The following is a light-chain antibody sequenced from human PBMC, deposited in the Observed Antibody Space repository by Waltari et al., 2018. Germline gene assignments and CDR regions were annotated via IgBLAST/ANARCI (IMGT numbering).Light chain of an antibody. CDR3: QKYVNLPAT. V-gene: IGKV3-20*01. Sequence: EIVLTQSPGTLSLSPGERATLSCRASQSVGRYLAWYQQKPGQAPRLLIYDASTRATGIPDRFSVSGSGTDFSLTISRQESEDFAVYYCQKYVNLPATFGQGTKVEIK. J-gene: IGKJ1*01. CDR1: QSVGRY. CDR2: DAS.